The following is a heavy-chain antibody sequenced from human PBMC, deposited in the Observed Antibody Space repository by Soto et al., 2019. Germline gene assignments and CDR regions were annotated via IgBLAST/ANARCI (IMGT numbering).Heavy chain of an antibody. Sequence: GASVKVSCKASGYSFTTYDINCVRQAAGQGFEWVGWMNPNSGDTGYAQSFQDRVTMTRDTSTSTAYMELGSLKSEDTAIYYCARNRATTGDFDFWGQGTLVTVSS. CDR2: MNPNSGDT. CDR1: GYSFTTYD. J-gene: IGHJ4*02. D-gene: IGHD1-1*01. V-gene: IGHV1-8*01. CDR3: ARNRATTGDFDF.